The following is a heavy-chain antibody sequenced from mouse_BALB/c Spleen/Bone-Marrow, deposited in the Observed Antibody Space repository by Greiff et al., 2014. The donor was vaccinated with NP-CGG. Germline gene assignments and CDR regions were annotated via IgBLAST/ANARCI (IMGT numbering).Heavy chain of an antibody. V-gene: IGHV14-3*02. D-gene: IGHD2-3*01. J-gene: IGHJ2*01. CDR2: IDPANGNA. Sequence: EVKLMESGAELVKPGASVRLSCTASGFNIKDTYMHWVKQRPDQGLEWIGRIDPANGNAKHDPKFQGKAAITADTSSNTTYLQLSSLTSEDTAVYYCAIYFYFDYWGQGTTLTVPS. CDR3: AIYFYFDY. CDR1: GFNIKDTY.